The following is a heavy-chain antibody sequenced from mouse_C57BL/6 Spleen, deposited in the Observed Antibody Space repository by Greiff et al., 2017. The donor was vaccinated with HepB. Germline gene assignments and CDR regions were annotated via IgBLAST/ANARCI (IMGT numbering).Heavy chain of an antibody. CDR2: IYPGDGDT. Sequence: VKLMESGAELVKPGASVKISCKASGYAFSSYWMNWVKQRPGKGLEWIGQIYPGDGDTNYNGKFKGKATLTADKSSSTAYMQLSSLTSEDSAVYFCARRDYYGSSYWYFDVWGTGTTVTVSS. V-gene: IGHV1-80*01. CDR1: GYAFSSYW. CDR3: ARRDYYGSSYWYFDV. J-gene: IGHJ1*03. D-gene: IGHD1-1*01.